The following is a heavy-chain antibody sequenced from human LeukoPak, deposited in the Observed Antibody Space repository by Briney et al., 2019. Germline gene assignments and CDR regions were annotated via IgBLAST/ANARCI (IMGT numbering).Heavy chain of an antibody. CDR1: GYIFTDYF. CDR2: INPNTGGA. Sequence: ASVKVSCKASGYIFTDYFMHWVRQAPGQGLEWMGRINPNTGGANYAQKFQGRVTMTRDTSISTAYMELSRVTSDDAAVYYCARGHAGMNHHYYYMDVWGNGTTVIVSS. V-gene: IGHV1-2*06. J-gene: IGHJ6*03. CDR3: ARGHAGMNHHYYYMDV. D-gene: IGHD1-14*01.